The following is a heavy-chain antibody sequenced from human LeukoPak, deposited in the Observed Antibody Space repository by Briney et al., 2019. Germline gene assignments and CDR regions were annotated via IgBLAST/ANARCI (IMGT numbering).Heavy chain of an antibody. V-gene: IGHV3-15*01. CDR1: GFTFSNAW. CDR2: IKSKTDGGTT. D-gene: IGHD3-22*01. Sequence: PGGSLRLSCAASGFTFSNAWMSWVRQAPGKGLEWVGRIKSKTDGGTTDYAAPVKGRFTISRDDSKNTLYLQMNSLKTEDTAVYDCTTGPSDSSGYYYGGLDYWGQGTLVTVSS. CDR3: TTGPSDSSGYYYGGLDY. J-gene: IGHJ4*02.